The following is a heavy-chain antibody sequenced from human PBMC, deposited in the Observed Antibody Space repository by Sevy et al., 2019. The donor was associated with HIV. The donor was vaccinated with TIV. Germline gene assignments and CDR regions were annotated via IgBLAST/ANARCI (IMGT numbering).Heavy chain of an antibody. Sequence: GGSLRLSCAASTFRVIDNYMSWVRQAPGKGLEWVSTIYSGGSTFYADSVKGRFTISRENSKNTLYLQMNSLRAEDTAVYYCARDRYYDASGYYYYYGLDVWGQGTTVTVSS. J-gene: IGHJ6*02. CDR2: IYSGGST. CDR1: TFRVIDNY. D-gene: IGHD3-22*01. V-gene: IGHV3-66*01. CDR3: ARDRYYDASGYYYYYGLDV.